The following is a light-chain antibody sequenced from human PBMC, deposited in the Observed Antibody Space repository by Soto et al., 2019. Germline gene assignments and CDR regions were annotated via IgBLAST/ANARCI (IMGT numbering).Light chain of an antibody. V-gene: IGKV3-11*01. CDR2: DAS. CDR1: QSISSS. Sequence: EIVLIQSPVTLSLSQGERATLSCRASQSISSSLAWYQQNPGQAPRLLIFDASNRATGIPVRFSCSGSGTDFTLTISSLEPDDFTVYYCQHHIDWPLTFSGGTRVEI. J-gene: IGKJ4*01. CDR3: QHHIDWPLT.